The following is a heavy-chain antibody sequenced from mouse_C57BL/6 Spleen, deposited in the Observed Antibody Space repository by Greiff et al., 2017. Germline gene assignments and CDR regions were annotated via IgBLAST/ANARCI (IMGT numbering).Heavy chain of an antibody. CDR3: AREELGRNLDY. D-gene: IGHD4-1*01. J-gene: IGHJ2*01. V-gene: IGHV1-26*01. CDR2: INPNNGGT. CDR1: GYTFTDYY. Sequence: EVQLQQSGPELVKPGASVKISCKASGYTFTDYYMNWVKQSPGKSLEWIGDINPNNGGTSYNQKFKGKATLTVDKSSSTAYMELRSLTSEDSAVYYCAREELGRNLDYWGQGTTLTVSS.